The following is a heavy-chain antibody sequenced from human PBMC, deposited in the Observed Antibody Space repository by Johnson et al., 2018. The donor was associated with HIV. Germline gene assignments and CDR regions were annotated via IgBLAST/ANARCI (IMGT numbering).Heavy chain of an antibody. V-gene: IGHV3-30*02. CDR1: GFTFCSYG. CDR3: AKVPKAVAGTDAFDI. D-gene: IGHD6-19*01. CDR2: IRYDGSNK. J-gene: IGHJ3*02. Sequence: QVQLVESGGDVVQPGGSLRLSCAASGFTFCSYGMHWVRQAPGKGLEWVAFIRYDGSNKYYADSVKGRFTISRDNSKNTLYLQMNSLRDEDTAVYYCAKVPKAVAGTDAFDIWGQGTMVTVSS.